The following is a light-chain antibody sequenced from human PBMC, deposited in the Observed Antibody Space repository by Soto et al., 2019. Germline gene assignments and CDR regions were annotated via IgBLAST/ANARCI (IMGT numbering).Light chain of an antibody. J-gene: IGKJ1*01. CDR1: QSISSW. CDR2: KAS. Sequence: DIQMTQSPSTLSASVGDRVTITCRASQSISSWLAWYQQKPGKAPKLLLYKASSLDSGVPSRFSGSGSGTDFTLTISSLQPDDFATYYCQQYTSYTWTFGQGTKVEIK. CDR3: QQYTSYTWT. V-gene: IGKV1-5*03.